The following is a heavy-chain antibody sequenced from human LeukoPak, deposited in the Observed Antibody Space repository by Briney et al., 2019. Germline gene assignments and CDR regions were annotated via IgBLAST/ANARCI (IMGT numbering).Heavy chain of an antibody. CDR3: ARTSMPYYDSSGYQY. Sequence: GGSLRLSCSASGFTFSNSAMSWVRQAPGKGLEWVAVIWYDGSNKYYADSVKGRFTISRDNSKNTLYLQMNSLRAEDTAVYYCARTSMPYYDSSGYQYWGQGTLVTVSS. CDR1: GFTFSNSA. J-gene: IGHJ4*02. D-gene: IGHD3-22*01. V-gene: IGHV3-33*08. CDR2: IWYDGSNK.